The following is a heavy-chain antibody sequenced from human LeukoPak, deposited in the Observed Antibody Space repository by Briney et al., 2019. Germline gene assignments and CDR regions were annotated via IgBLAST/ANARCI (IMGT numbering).Heavy chain of an antibody. J-gene: IGHJ3*02. Sequence: ASVKVSCKVSGYTLTELSMHWVRQAPGKGLEWMGGFDPEDGETIYAQKFQGRVTMTWDTSITTAYMELSSLRSEDTAVYYCARGLKLRGSSGRGAFDIWGQGTMVTVSS. V-gene: IGHV1-24*01. CDR3: ARGLKLRGSSGRGAFDI. CDR1: GYTLTELS. D-gene: IGHD3-22*01. CDR2: FDPEDGET.